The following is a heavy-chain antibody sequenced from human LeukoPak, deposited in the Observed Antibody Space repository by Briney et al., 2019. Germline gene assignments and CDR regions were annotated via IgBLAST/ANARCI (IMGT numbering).Heavy chain of an antibody. V-gene: IGHV1-69*01. CDR1: GGTFSSYA. Sequence: GSSVKVSCKASGGTFSSYAISWVRQAPGQGLEWMGGIIPIFGTANYAQEFQGRVTITADESTSTAYMELSSLRSEDTAVYYCARIENYDSSTKPFDYWGQGTLVTVSS. CDR2: IIPIFGTA. D-gene: IGHD3-22*01. CDR3: ARIENYDSSTKPFDY. J-gene: IGHJ4*02.